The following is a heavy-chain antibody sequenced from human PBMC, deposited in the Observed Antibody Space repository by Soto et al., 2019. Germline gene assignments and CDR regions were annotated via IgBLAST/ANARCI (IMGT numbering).Heavy chain of an antibody. J-gene: IGHJ4*02. V-gene: IGHV1-24*01. CDR1: GYTLTELS. Sequence: ASVKVSCKVSGYTLTELSMHWVRQAPGKGLEWMGGFDPEDGETIYAQKFQGRVTMTEDTSTDTAYMELSSLRSEDTAVYYWATDRHSYGFFDYWGQGTLVTVSS. CDR3: ATDRHSYGFFDY. CDR2: FDPEDGET. D-gene: IGHD5-18*01.